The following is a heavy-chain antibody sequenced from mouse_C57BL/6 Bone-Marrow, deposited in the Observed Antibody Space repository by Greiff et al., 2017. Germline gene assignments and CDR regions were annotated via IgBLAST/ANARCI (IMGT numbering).Heavy chain of an antibody. D-gene: IGHD2-2*01. CDR3: ARDGYGGVAMDY. CDR2: ISSGGSYT. CDR1: GFTFSSYG. J-gene: IGHJ4*01. V-gene: IGHV5-6*01. Sequence: EVKLMESGGDLVKPGGSLKLSCAASGFTFSSYGMSWVRQTPDKRLEWVATISSGGSYTYYPDSVKGRFTISRDNAKNTLYLQMSSLKSEDTAMYYCARDGYGGVAMDYWGQGTSVTVSS.